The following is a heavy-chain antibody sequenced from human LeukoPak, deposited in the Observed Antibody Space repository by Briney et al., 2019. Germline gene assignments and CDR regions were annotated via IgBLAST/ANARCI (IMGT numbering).Heavy chain of an antibody. CDR1: GGTFSSYA. D-gene: IGHD6-13*01. Sequence: PVKVSCKASGGTFSSYAISWVRQAPGQGLEWMGRIIPIFGTANYAQKFQGRVTITTDESTSTAYMELSSLRSEETAVYYCARDRWDSSSWYGNFDCWGQGTLVTVSS. CDR2: IIPIFGTA. V-gene: IGHV1-69*05. CDR3: ARDRWDSSSWYGNFDC. J-gene: IGHJ4*02.